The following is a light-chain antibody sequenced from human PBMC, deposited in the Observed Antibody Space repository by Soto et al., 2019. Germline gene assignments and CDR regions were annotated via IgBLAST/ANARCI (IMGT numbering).Light chain of an antibody. J-gene: IGKJ1*01. CDR3: QQYNSYWWT. CDR1: QSISSW. V-gene: IGKV1-5*03. CDR2: KAS. Sequence: DIQMTQSPSTLSASVGDRVTITCRASQSISSWLAWYQQKPGKAPKLLIYKASSLEIGVPSRFSGSGSGTEVTLTISSLQPDDFATYYCQQYNSYWWTFGQGTKVDIK.